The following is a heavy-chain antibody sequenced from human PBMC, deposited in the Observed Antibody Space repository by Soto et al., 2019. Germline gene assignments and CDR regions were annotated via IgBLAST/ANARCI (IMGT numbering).Heavy chain of an antibody. J-gene: IGHJ4*02. D-gene: IGHD2-21*02. CDR3: EKDDFTDRGDDYFDY. V-gene: IGHV3-23*01. CDR1: GFSFTNFA. CDR2: IGASGDIT. Sequence: HPGGSLRLACAASGFSFTNFAMSWVRQAPGKGPEWVAGIGASGDITWYADSVKGRLSISRDNSKNTLYLQLNSLRFEDTAVYYCEKDDFTDRGDDYFDYWGPGTLVTVSS.